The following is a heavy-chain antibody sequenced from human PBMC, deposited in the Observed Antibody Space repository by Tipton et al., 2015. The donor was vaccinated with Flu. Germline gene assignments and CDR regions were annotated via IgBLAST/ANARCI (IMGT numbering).Heavy chain of an antibody. V-gene: IGHV4-59*01. Sequence: TLSLTCTVSGGSISGYYWSWIRQPPGKGLEWIGYIYYSGSTNYNPSLKSRVTISVDTSKNQFSLHLNSVTAADTAVYYCARVPLWFGELPSYGMDVRGQGTTVTVSS. CDR3: ARVPLWFGELPSYGMDV. CDR1: GGSISGYY. J-gene: IGHJ6*02. CDR2: IYYSGST. D-gene: IGHD3-10*01.